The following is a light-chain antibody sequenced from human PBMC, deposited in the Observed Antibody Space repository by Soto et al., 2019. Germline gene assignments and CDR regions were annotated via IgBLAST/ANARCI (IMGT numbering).Light chain of an antibody. J-gene: IGKJ1*01. Sequence: DIQMTQSPSTLSASVGDRVTITCRASQSISSWLAWYQQKPGKAPKLLIYKASYLESGVPSRFSGSGSGTEFTLTISSLQPDDFAPYYCQQYNIYSPRNPFGQGTKVEIK. CDR2: KAS. CDR1: QSISSW. V-gene: IGKV1-5*03. CDR3: QQYNIYSPRNP.